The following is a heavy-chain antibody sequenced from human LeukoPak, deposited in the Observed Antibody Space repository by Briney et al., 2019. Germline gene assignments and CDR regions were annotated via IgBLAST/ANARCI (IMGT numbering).Heavy chain of an antibody. Sequence: GASLKISCKASGYSFTSYWINWVRQVPGKGLEWMGRIDPSDSYTNYSPSFQGHVTISGDKSISTAYLQWSSLKASDTAMYYCARNRGYCSSTSCSADDAFDIWGQGTRVTGPS. V-gene: IGHV5-10-1*01. D-gene: IGHD2-2*01. CDR2: IDPSDSYT. CDR3: ARNRGYCSSTSCSADDAFDI. J-gene: IGHJ3*02. CDR1: GYSFTSYW.